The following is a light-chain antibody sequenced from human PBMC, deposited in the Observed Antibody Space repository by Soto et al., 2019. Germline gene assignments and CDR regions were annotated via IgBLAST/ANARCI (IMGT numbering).Light chain of an antibody. CDR3: AAWDDSLSAWV. CDR1: SSNIGRNY. V-gene: IGLV1-47*01. J-gene: IGLJ3*02. Sequence: QSVLTQPPSASGTPGQRVTISCSGSSSNIGRNYVYWYQQRPGTAPKLIIFKNNQRPSGVPDRFSGSNSGSSASLAISGLRSEDEADYFCAAWDDSLSAWVFGGGTKLTVL. CDR2: KNN.